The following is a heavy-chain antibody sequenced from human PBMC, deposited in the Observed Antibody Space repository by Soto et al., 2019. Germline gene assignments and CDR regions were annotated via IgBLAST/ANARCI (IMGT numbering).Heavy chain of an antibody. J-gene: IGHJ3*02. CDR2: VYYTGRT. CDR3: ARESDFWDDAYMRTFDI. Sequence: PSETLSLTCLVSGGSLSGSYLSWIRPSPGKGLEWLGYVYYTGRTNYNPSLKSRVTISLDTSKNQFSLNLTSVTAADTAVYYCARESDFWDDAYMRTFDIWGQGTEVTVSS. CDR1: GGSLSGSY. D-gene: IGHD3-3*01. V-gene: IGHV4-59*01.